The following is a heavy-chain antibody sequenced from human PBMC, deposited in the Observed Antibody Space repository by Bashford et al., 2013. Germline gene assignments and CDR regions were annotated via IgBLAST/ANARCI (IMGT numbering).Heavy chain of an antibody. CDR3: ARMDTAMAIDY. CDR2: FFYGGNT. D-gene: IGHD5-18*01. V-gene: IGHV4-39*01. Sequence: WIRQPPGKGLEWIGSFFYGGNTYYNPSLKSRVTISVDTSKNQFSLKLTSMTAADTAVYYCARMDTAMAIDYWGQGTLVTVSS. J-gene: IGHJ4*02.